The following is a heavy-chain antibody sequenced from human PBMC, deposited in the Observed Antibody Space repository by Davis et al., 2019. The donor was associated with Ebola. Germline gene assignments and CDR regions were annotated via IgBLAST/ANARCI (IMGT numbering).Heavy chain of an antibody. Sequence: MPSETLSLTCTVSGGSISSYYWSWIRQPPGKGLEWIGYIYYSGSTNCNPSLKSRVTISVDTSKNQFSLKLSSVTAADTAVYYCASLSPDGMDVWGQGTTVSVSS. CDR3: ASLSPDGMDV. V-gene: IGHV4-59*08. J-gene: IGHJ6*02. CDR1: GGSISSYY. CDR2: IYYSGST.